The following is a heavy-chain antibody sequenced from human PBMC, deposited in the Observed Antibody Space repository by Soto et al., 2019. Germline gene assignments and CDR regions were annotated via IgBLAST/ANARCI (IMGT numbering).Heavy chain of an antibody. Sequence: EVQLLESGGGLVQPGESLTLSCAASGFTFSYYWMHWVCEAPGMGLVWVSRIHSDGRSTTYADSVKGRFTSARDNARNTIYLQMNSLRAEDTAVYYCAREDRGAFALWGQGTVVTVSS. CDR2: IHSDGRST. D-gene: IGHD1-26*01. CDR3: AREDRGAFAL. J-gene: IGHJ3*01. V-gene: IGHV3-74*01. CDR1: GFTFSYYW.